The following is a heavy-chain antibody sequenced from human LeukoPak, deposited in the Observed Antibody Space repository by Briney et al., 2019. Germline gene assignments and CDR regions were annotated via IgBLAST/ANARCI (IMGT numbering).Heavy chain of an antibody. J-gene: IGHJ6*02. CDR3: AKDTSGYYYYYGMDV. V-gene: IGHV3-23*01. D-gene: IGHD3-10*01. CDR1: GFTFSTYA. CDR2: VSGSGGST. Sequence: GGSLRLSCAASGFTFSTYAMSWVRQTPGKGLEWVSSVSGSGGSTYYADSVKGRFTISRDNSKKTLYLQMNSLRAEDTAVYYCAKDTSGYYYYYGMDVWGQGTTVTVSS.